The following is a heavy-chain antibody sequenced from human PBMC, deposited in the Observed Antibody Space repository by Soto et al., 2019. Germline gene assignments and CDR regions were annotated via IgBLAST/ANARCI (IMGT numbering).Heavy chain of an antibody. D-gene: IGHD4-17*01. CDR2: IYSDGSHT. CDR3: VKEGDDGDYVGESWFDS. J-gene: IGHJ5*01. CDR1: GFTFFAYW. Sequence: EVQLVESGGGLVQPGGSQRLSCAASGFTFFAYWIHWVRQVPGKGLVWVSRIYSDGSHTSYADSVRGRFTISRDNIKNTVYLQMSSLTADDTAVYYCVKEGDDGDYVGESWFDSWGQGSLVTVSS. V-gene: IGHV3-74*01.